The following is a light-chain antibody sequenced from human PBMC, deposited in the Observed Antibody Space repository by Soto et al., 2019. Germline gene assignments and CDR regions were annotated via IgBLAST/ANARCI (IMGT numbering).Light chain of an antibody. CDR1: QSVRSH. CDR3: QQYNNWPPLT. V-gene: IGKV3-15*01. J-gene: IGKJ5*01. Sequence: EVVMTQSPPRLSVSPGERVTLSCRTSQSVRSHLAWYLQKPAQSPRLLIYGASTRAPGIPARFSGSGSGTEFPLTLSTLQSEDFAVYSCQQYNNWPPLTFGQGTRLEIK. CDR2: GAS.